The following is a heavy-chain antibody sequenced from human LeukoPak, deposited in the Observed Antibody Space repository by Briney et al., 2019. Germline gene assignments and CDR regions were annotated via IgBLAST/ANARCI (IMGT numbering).Heavy chain of an antibody. D-gene: IGHD3-9*01. CDR3: ARGHYDVLAASYKWTPDY. V-gene: IGHV3-21*01. Sequence: GGPLILSCADSGFTGKTFNMNWGRHALGKGLEWVSSITSGGDYIYYADSVKGRFTTSRDNAKNSLSLQLNSLRVEDTAVYYCARGHYDVLAASYKWTPDYWGQGTLVTVSS. CDR1: GFTGKTFN. J-gene: IGHJ4*02. CDR2: ITSGGDYI.